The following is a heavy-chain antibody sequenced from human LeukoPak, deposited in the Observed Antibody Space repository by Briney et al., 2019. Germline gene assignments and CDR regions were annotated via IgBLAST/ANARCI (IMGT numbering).Heavy chain of an antibody. Sequence: SEILSLTCTVSGGSISSYYWSWLRQPPGKGLEYIGYTHYSGSTNYNPSLKSRVTISLDTSGNRFSLKLSSVTAADTAVYYCASGYCGGACQLGGVDMWGQGTMVTVSS. D-gene: IGHD2-21*02. V-gene: IGHV4-59*01. J-gene: IGHJ3*02. CDR3: ASGYCGGACQLGGVDM. CDR1: GGSISSYY. CDR2: THYSGST.